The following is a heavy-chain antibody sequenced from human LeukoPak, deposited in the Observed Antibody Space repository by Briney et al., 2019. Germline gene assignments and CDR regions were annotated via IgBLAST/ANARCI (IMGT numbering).Heavy chain of an antibody. D-gene: IGHD5-12*01. J-gene: IGHJ6*04. Sequence: PGGSLRLSCAASGFTFSSYWMHWVRQVPGKGLVWVSRINSDGSSTSYADSVKGRFTISRDNTKNTLYLQMNSLRAEDTAAYYCAVYIVAHYGMDVWGKGTTVTVSS. CDR3: AVYIVAHYGMDV. CDR2: INSDGSST. CDR1: GFTFSSYW. V-gene: IGHV3-74*01.